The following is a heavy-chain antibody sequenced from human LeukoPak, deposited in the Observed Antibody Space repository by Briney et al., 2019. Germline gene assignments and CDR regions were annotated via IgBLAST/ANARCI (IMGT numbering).Heavy chain of an antibody. CDR3: AKDTLKGDYYDSSGYYGY. D-gene: IGHD3-22*01. CDR2: ISGSGGST. CDR1: GFTFSSYA. J-gene: IGHJ4*02. V-gene: IGHV3-23*01. Sequence: GGPLRLSCAASGFTFSSYAMSWVRQAPGKGLEWVSAISGSGGSTYYADSVKGRFTISRDNSKNTLYLQMNSLRAEDTAVYYCAKDTLKGDYYDSSGYYGYWGQGTLVTVSS.